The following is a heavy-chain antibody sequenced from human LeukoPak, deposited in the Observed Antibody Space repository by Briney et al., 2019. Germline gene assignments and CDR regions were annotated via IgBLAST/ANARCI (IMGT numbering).Heavy chain of an antibody. D-gene: IGHD5-18*01. V-gene: IGHV3-7*01. J-gene: IGHJ4*02. CDR1: GFTFGTYL. CDR2: IKPDGSHI. CDR3: ATDASGDSYADY. Sequence: GGSLRLSCAASGFTFGTYLMNWVRQAPGRGLEWVANIKPDGSHIYYVDSVKGRFTISRDNAKNSLYLQIISLRAEDTAIYYCATDASGDSYADYWGQGTRVTVSS.